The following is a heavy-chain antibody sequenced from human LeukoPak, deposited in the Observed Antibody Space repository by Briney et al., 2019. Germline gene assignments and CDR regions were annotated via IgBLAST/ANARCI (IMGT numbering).Heavy chain of an antibody. V-gene: IGHV4-59*08. Sequence: PSETLSLTCTVSGGSFSRHYWNWIRHPPGKGLEWIGYIYYSGSTNYDPSLKSRVTISVDTSKHQYSLKLSSVTAADTDVYYCARQPTGELLRQYYYYYYGMDVWGQGTTVTVSS. CDR1: GGSFSRHY. J-gene: IGHJ6*02. CDR3: ARQPTGELLRQYYYYYYGMDV. D-gene: IGHD3-10*01. CDR2: IYYSGST.